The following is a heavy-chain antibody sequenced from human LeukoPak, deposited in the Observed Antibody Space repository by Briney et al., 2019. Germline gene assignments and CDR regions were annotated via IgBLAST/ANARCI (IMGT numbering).Heavy chain of an antibody. D-gene: IGHD3-3*01. V-gene: IGHV3-21*01. CDR1: GFTFSSYS. Sequence: PGGSLRLSCAASGFTFSSYSMNWVRQAPGKGLEWVSSISSSSSYIYYADSVKGRFTISRDNAKNSLYLQMNSLRAEDTAVYYCARELTRGSAFDIWGQGTMVTVSS. CDR3: ARELTRGSAFDI. CDR2: ISSSSSYI. J-gene: IGHJ3*02.